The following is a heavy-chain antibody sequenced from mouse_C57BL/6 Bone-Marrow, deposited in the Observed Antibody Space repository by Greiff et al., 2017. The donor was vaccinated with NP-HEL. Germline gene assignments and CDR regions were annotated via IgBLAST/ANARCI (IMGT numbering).Heavy chain of an antibody. CDR2: IHPNSGST. J-gene: IGHJ3*01. CDR3: AIYGSSLPWFAY. D-gene: IGHD1-1*01. V-gene: IGHV1-64*01. CDR1: GYTFTSYW. Sequence: QVQLKQPGAELVKPGASVKLSCKASGYTFTSYWMHWVKQRPGQGLEWIGMIHPNSGSTNYNEKFKSKATLTVDKSSSTAYMQLSSLTSEDSAVYYCAIYGSSLPWFAYWGQGTLVTVSA.